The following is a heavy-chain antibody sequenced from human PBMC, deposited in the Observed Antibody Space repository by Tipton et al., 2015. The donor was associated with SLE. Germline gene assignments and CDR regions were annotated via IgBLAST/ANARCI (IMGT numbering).Heavy chain of an antibody. CDR3: ARERGTYYYDSSGYYDYFDY. CDR2: ISVYNGNT. CDR1: RYTFTSYG. D-gene: IGHD3-22*01. Sequence: QLVQSGAEVKKPGASVKVSCKASRYTFTSYGITWVRQAPGQGLEWMGWISVYNGNTNYAQKLQGRVTMTTDTSTSTAYMELRSLRSDDTAVYYCARERGTYYYDSSGYYDYFDYWGQGTLVTVSS. V-gene: IGHV1-18*01. J-gene: IGHJ4*02.